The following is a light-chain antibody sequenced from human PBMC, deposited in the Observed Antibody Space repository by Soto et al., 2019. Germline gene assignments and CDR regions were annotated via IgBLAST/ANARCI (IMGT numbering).Light chain of an antibody. J-gene: IGKJ1*01. CDR3: LQDYNYPPT. CDR2: AAS. Sequence: ATQMTQSPSSLSASVGDRVTITCRASQDIGNDLGWYQQKPGKAPNLLIYAASSLQSGVPSRFSGSGSGTDFTLTISSLQPEDCATYYCLQDYNYPPTFGPGTKVDI. V-gene: IGKV1-6*01. CDR1: QDIGND.